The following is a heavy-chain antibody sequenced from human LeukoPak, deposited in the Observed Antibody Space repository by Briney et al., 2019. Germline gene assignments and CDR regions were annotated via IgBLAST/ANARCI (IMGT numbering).Heavy chain of an antibody. Sequence: PSETLSLTCTVSGGSISSSSYYWGWFRQPPGKGLEWIGIIYYTGSTYYNPSLKSRVTISVDTSKNQFSLKLSSVTAADTAVYYCARLDYYDSLSNHYFDYWGQGTLVTVSS. CDR3: ARLDYYDSLSNHYFDY. CDR2: IYYTGST. J-gene: IGHJ4*02. V-gene: IGHV4-39*07. CDR1: GGSISSSSYY. D-gene: IGHD3-22*01.